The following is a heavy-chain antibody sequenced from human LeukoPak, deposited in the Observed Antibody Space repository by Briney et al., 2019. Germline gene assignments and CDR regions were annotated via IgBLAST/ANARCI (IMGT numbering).Heavy chain of an antibody. CDR1: GFTFSSYA. CDR2: ISYDGSNK. Sequence: GGSLRLSCAASGFTFSSYAMHWVRQAPGKGLEWVAVISYDGSNKYYADSVKGRFTISRDNSKNTLYLQMNSLRAEDTAVYYCARDLAVAGNVYYFDYWGQGTLVTVSS. J-gene: IGHJ4*02. CDR3: ARDLAVAGNVYYFDY. V-gene: IGHV3-30-3*01. D-gene: IGHD6-19*01.